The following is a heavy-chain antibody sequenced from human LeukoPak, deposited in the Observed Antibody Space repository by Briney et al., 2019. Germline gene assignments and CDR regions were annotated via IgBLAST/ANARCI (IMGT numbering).Heavy chain of an antibody. Sequence: GGSLRLSCAASGFTFSSYWMHWVRQAPGKGLVWVSRINSDGSSTSYADSVKGRFTISRDNAKNTLYLQMNDLRAEDTAVYYCAKLWDRSIAAPIDDWGQGTLVTVSS. D-gene: IGHD6-6*01. V-gene: IGHV3-74*01. CDR1: GFTFSSYW. J-gene: IGHJ4*02. CDR3: AKLWDRSIAAPIDD. CDR2: INSDGSST.